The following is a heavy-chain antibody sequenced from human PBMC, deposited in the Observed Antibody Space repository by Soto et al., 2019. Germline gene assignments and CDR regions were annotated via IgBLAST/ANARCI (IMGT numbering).Heavy chain of an antibody. CDR3: ARLDFWSGYPAFDI. CDR2: IHYSGST. V-gene: IGHV4-59*08. D-gene: IGHD3-3*01. Sequence: ETLSLTCPVSGGSISSYYWSWIRQPPGKGLEWIGYIHYSGSTNYNPTLKSRVTISVDTSKNQFSLKLSSVTAADTAVYYCARLDFWSGYPAFDIWGQGTMVTVSS. CDR1: GGSISSYY. J-gene: IGHJ3*02.